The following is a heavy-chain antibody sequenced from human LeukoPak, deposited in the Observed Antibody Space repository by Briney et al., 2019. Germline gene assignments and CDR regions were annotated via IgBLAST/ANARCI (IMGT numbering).Heavy chain of an antibody. J-gene: IGHJ3*02. D-gene: IGHD3-22*01. CDR3: ARGGHYYDSSGYYNAFDI. V-gene: IGHV4-59*01. CDR2: IYYSGSS. CDR1: GDSISTFL. Sequence: SETLSLTCTVSGDSISTFLWSWIRQPPGKGREWIGYIYYSGSSNYNPSLKSRVTISVDTSKNQFSLKLTSVTAADTAVYYCARGGHYYDSSGYYNAFDIWGQGTMVTVSS.